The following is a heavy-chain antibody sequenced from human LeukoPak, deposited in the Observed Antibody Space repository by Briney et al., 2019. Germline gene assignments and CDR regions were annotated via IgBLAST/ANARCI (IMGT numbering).Heavy chain of an antibody. CDR3: ARSDYDFWSGYLDY. Sequence: SETLSLTCTVSGGSISSYYRSWIRQPAGKGLEWIGRIYTSGSTNYNPSLKSRVTMSVDTSKNQFSLKLSSVTAADTAVYYCARSDYDFWSGYLDYWGQGTLVTVSS. V-gene: IGHV4-4*07. D-gene: IGHD3-3*01. CDR1: GGSISSYY. J-gene: IGHJ4*02. CDR2: IYTSGST.